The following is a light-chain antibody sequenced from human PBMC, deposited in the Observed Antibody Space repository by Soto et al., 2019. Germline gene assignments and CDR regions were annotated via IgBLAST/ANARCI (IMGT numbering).Light chain of an antibody. Sequence: DIQMTQSPSTLSASVGDRVTITCRASQSISSWLAWYQQKPGKAPKLLICKASSLESGVPSRFSGSGSGTEFTLTISSLQPDDFATYYCQQYNSYGAFGQGTKV. J-gene: IGKJ1*01. CDR2: KAS. CDR1: QSISSW. V-gene: IGKV1-5*03. CDR3: QQYNSYGA.